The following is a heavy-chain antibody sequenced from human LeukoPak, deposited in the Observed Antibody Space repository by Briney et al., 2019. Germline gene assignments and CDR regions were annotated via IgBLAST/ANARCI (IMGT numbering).Heavy chain of an antibody. CDR2: IRYDGSNK. CDR1: GFTFSSYG. D-gene: IGHD3-22*01. Sequence: GGSLRLSCAASGFTFSSYGMHWVRQAPGKGLEWVAFIRYDGSNKYYADSVKGRFTISRDNSKNTLYLQMNSLRAEDTAVYYCAKDLSSDSSGHPWGQGTLVTVSS. CDR3: AKDLSSDSSGHP. V-gene: IGHV3-30*02. J-gene: IGHJ5*02.